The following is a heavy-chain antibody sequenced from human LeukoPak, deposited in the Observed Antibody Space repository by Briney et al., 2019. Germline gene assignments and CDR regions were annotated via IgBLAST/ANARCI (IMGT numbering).Heavy chain of an antibody. V-gene: IGHV1-69*13. CDR2: IIPIFGTA. Sequence: SVKVSCKASGGTFSSYAISWVRQAPGQGLEWMGGIIPIFGTANYAQKFQGRVTITADESTSTAYMELSSLRSEDTAVYYCARESDYVWGSYRHFDYWGQGTLVTVSS. J-gene: IGHJ4*02. CDR1: GGTFSSYA. CDR3: ARESDYVWGSYRHFDY. D-gene: IGHD3-16*02.